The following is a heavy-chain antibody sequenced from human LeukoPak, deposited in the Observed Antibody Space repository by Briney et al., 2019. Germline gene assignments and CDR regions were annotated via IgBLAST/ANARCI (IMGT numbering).Heavy chain of an antibody. J-gene: IGHJ4*02. CDR1: GGTFSSYA. V-gene: IGHV1-18*01. CDR3: AREVGMGAPGN. D-gene: IGHD1-26*01. CDR2: ISPYNGYT. Sequence: GASVKVSCKASGGTFSSYAIIWVRQAPGQGPEWMGWISPYNGYTNYAQKFRDRVTLTADTSTSTAYMEMWSLKSDDTAVYYCAREVGMGAPGNWGQGTLVTVSS.